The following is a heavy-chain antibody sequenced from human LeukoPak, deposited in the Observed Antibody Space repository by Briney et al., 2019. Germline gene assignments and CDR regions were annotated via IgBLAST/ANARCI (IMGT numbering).Heavy chain of an antibody. CDR3: ARDESCTNGVCSPYGMDV. D-gene: IGHD2-8*01. CDR1: GFTFSSYA. J-gene: IGHJ6*02. Sequence: QAGGSLRLSCAASGFTFSSYAMHWVRQAPGKGLEWVAVISYDGSNKYYADSVKGRFTISRDNSKNTLYLQMNSLRAEDTAVYYCARDESCTNGVCSPYGMDVWGQGTTVTVSS. V-gene: IGHV3-30-3*01. CDR2: ISYDGSNK.